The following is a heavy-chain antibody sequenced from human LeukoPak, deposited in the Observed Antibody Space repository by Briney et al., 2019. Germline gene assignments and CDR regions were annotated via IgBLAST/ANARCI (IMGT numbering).Heavy chain of an antibody. D-gene: IGHD3-16*01. Sequence: GGSLRLSCAASGFTFSSYAMSWVRQAPGKGLEWVSAISGSGGSTYYADSVKGRFTISRDNAKNSLYLQMNSLRAEDTAVYYCARVWDYDYVWGSSGIDYWGQGTLVTVSS. CDR3: ARVWDYDYVWGSSGIDY. CDR2: ISGSGGST. V-gene: IGHV3-23*01. J-gene: IGHJ4*02. CDR1: GFTFSSYA.